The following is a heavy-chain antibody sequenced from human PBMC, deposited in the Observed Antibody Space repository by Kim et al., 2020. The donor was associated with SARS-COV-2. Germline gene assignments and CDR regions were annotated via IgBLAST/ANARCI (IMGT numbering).Heavy chain of an antibody. J-gene: IGHJ4*02. D-gene: IGHD2-15*01. CDR3: AKVGNSFDY. CDR2: ST. Sequence: STYYAGTMKGRFTISRDNSKNTLYLQMNSLRAEDTAVYYCAKVGNSFDYWGQGTLVTVSS. V-gene: IGHV3-23*01.